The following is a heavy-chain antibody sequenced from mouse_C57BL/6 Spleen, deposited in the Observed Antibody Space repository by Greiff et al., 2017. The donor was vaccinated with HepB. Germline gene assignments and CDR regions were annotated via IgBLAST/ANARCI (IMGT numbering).Heavy chain of an antibody. V-gene: IGHV1-80*01. J-gene: IGHJ2*01. D-gene: IGHD1-1*01. CDR3: ARCDYYGSRGDY. Sequence: VQRVESGAELVKPGASVKISCKASGYAFSSYWMNWVKQRPGKGLEWIGQIYPGDGDTNYNGKFKGKATLTADKSSSTAYMQLSSLTSEDSAVYFCARCDYYGSRGDYWGQGTTLTVSS. CDR2: IYPGDGDT. CDR1: GYAFSSYW.